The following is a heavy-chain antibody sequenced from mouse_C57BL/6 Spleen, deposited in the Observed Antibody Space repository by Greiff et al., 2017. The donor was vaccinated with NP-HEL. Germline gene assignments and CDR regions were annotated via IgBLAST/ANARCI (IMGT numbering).Heavy chain of an antibody. D-gene: IGHD4-1*02. CDR2: IYPGDGDT. CDR1: GYAFSSSW. CDR3: ARGGPTGTGYYFDY. J-gene: IGHJ2*01. Sequence: QVQLKQSGPELVKPGASVKISCKASGYAFSSSWMNWVKQRPGKGLEWIGRIYPGDGDTNYNGKFKGKATLTADKSSSTAYMQLSSLTSEDSAVYICARGGPTGTGYYFDYWGQGTTLTVSS. V-gene: IGHV1-82*01.